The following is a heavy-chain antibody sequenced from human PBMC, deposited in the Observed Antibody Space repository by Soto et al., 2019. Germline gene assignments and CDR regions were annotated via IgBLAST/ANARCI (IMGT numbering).Heavy chain of an antibody. V-gene: IGHV5-10-1*01. J-gene: IGHJ3*02. CDR2: IDPSDSYT. Sequence: GESLKISCKGSGYSFTSYWISWVRQMPGKGLEWMGRIDPSDSYTNYSPSFQGHVTISADKSISTAYLQWSSLKASDTTMYYCARQRGAHDAFDIWGQGTMVTVSS. D-gene: IGHD6-25*01. CDR1: GYSFTSYW. CDR3: ARQRGAHDAFDI.